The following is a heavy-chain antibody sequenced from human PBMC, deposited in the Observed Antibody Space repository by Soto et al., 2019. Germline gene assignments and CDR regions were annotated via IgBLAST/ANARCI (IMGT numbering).Heavy chain of an antibody. J-gene: IGHJ6*02. CDR2: MNSNSGST. Sequence: ASVKVSCKASGYFFSGYHLHWVRQAPGQGPEWMGWMNSNSGSTNFAQKFQGRVTMTRDTSISTAYMELGRLRSDDTAVYYCARGDAPVAADYGMDVWGQGTTVTVSS. CDR1: GYFFSGYH. D-gene: IGHD6-19*01. CDR3: ARGDAPVAADYGMDV. V-gene: IGHV1-2*02.